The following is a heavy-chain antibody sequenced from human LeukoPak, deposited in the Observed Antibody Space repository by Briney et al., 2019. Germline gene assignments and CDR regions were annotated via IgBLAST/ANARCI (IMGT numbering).Heavy chain of an antibody. Sequence: SETLSLTCTVSGGSISSGGYYWSWIRQHPGKGLEWIGYIYYSGSTYYNPSLKSRVTISVDTSKNQFSLKLSSVTAADTAVYYCARARNPGAYDSSGYYFGIWGQGTLVTVSS. CDR3: ARARNPGAYDSSGYYFGI. J-gene: IGHJ4*02. V-gene: IGHV4-31*03. D-gene: IGHD3-22*01. CDR2: IYYSGST. CDR1: GGSISSGGYY.